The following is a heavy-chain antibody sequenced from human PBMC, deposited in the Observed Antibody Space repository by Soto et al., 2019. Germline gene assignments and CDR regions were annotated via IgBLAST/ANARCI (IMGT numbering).Heavy chain of an antibody. CDR3: ATPHLWGRQYDYRSPPTASLYHSGLGV. V-gene: IGHV1-69*01. Sequence: QVQLAQSGVEVKKPGSSVKVSCQTSRGTFNTSPISWVRQAPGQGLEWLGDILPVFGLVKYAQQFQDRLDLPLDESTTSVCMEVSRLTPEDTAVYFCATPHLWGRQYDYRSPPTASLYHSGLGVWGQGTTVIVSS. D-gene: IGHD3-16*01. CDR2: ILPVFGLV. J-gene: IGHJ6*02. CDR1: RGTFNTSP.